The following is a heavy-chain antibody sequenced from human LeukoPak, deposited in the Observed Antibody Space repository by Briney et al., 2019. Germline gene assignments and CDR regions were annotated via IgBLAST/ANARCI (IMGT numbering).Heavy chain of an antibody. J-gene: IGHJ4*02. D-gene: IGHD3-10*01. CDR1: GFTFSRYA. CDR2: ISYDGSNK. V-gene: IGHV3-30*04. CDR3: AREMSGSGNNY. Sequence: GGALKLSFGAAGFTFSRYAMHWVRPAPGKGVEWGAVISYDGSNKNYSDSVKGRFTISRDNAKNSVYLHMNSLRVEDTAVYFCAREMSGSGNNYWGQGTMVAVSS.